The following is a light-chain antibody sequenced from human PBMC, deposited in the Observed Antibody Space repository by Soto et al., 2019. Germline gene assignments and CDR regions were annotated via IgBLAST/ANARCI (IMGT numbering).Light chain of an antibody. CDR1: QNIANY. Sequence: DIQMTQSPSSLSASVGDRVTITCRASQNIANYLNWYQQKPGKAPNLLIYAASSLQSGVPSRFSGSGSGTDFTLTISSLQPEDVATYYCQHSYTTPITFGQGTRLEIK. J-gene: IGKJ5*01. CDR2: AAS. V-gene: IGKV1-39*01. CDR3: QHSYTTPIT.